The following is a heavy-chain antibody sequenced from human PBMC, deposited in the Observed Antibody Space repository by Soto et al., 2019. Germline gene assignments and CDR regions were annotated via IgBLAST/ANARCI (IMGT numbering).Heavy chain of an antibody. D-gene: IGHD5-12*01. CDR1: GFTFGDYA. CDR2: ISSSGSTI. CDR3: ERGFYSGYVINYFDY. V-gene: IGHV3-48*03. J-gene: IGHJ4*02. Sequence: GGSLRLSCAASGFTFGDYAMQWVRQAPGKGLEWVSAISSSGSTIYYADSVKGRFTISRDNAKNSLYLQMNSLRAEDTAVYYCERGFYSGYVINYFDYWGQGTLVTVSS.